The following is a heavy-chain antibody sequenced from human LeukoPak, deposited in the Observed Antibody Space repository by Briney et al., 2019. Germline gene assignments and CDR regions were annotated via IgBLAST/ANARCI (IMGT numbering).Heavy chain of an antibody. J-gene: IGHJ4*02. CDR1: GGSISSYY. CDR3: ARERWGYSYGGPSDY. D-gene: IGHD5-18*01. CDR2: IYYSGST. Sequence: SETLSLTCTVSGGSISSYYWSWIRQPPGKGLEWIGYIYYSGSTNYNPSLKSRVTISVDTSKNQFSLKLSSVTAADTAVYYCARERWGYSYGGPSDYWGQGTLVTVSS. V-gene: IGHV4-59*01.